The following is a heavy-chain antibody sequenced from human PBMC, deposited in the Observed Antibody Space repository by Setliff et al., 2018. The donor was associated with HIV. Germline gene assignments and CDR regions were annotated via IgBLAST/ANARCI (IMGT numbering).Heavy chain of an antibody. D-gene: IGHD3-22*01. J-gene: IGHJ3*01. CDR3: ARRGDSSGYYDAFDV. CDR2: IYYTGNT. Sequence: SLTCAVSGGSISSSNWWSWVRQPPGEGLEWIGEIYYTGNTNYNPSLKSRVSISVDKSKNQFSLKLNSVTAADTAMYYCARRGDSSGYYDAFDVWGQGTKVTVSS. CDR1: GGSISSSNW. V-gene: IGHV4-4*02.